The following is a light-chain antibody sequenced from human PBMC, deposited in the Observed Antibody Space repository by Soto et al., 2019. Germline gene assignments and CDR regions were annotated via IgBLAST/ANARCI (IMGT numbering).Light chain of an antibody. CDR1: QTVSSNF. CDR2: TAS. Sequence: EIVLTQSPGTLSLSPGDRATLSCRASQTVSSNFLAWFQQKPGQAPRLLIYTASNRAAGIPDRFSGSGSGTDFTLTISRLEPEDFAVYYCQQYGNSPQTFGQGTKVDIK. V-gene: IGKV3-20*01. CDR3: QQYGNSPQT. J-gene: IGKJ1*01.